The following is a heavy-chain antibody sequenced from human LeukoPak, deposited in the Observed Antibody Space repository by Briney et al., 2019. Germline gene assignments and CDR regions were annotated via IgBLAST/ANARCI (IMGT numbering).Heavy chain of an antibody. Sequence: PGGSLRLSCAASGFTFSSYEMNWVRQAPGEGLEWVSYISSSGSTIYYADSVKGRFTISRDNAKNSLYLQMNSLRAEDTAVYYCASLEYSSSSKDFDYWGQGTLVTVSS. D-gene: IGHD6-6*01. CDR1: GFTFSSYE. CDR2: ISSSGSTI. J-gene: IGHJ4*02. CDR3: ASLEYSSSSKDFDY. V-gene: IGHV3-48*03.